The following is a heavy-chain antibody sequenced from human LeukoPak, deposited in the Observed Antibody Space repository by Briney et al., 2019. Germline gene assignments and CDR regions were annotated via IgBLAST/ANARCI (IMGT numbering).Heavy chain of an antibody. V-gene: IGHV4-4*07. CDR3: ARDEGLAFDY. D-gene: IGHD3-16*01. CDR1: GGSISSYC. J-gene: IGHJ4*02. Sequence: SETLSLTCTVSGGSISSYCWTWIRQPAGKGLEWIGRINTSGNTNYNPSLKSRVTISVDTSKNQFSLKLSSVTAADTAVYYCARDEGLAFDYWGQGTLVTVSS. CDR2: INTSGNT.